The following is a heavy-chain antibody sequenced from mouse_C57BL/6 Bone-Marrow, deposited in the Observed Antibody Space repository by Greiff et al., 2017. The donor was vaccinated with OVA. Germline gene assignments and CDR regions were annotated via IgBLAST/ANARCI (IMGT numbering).Heavy chain of an antibody. CDR2: ISGGGGNT. D-gene: IGHD1-1*01. J-gene: IGHJ2*01. CDR3: ARHGGSSYFDY. CDR1: GFTFSSYT. Sequence: VQLKESGGGLVKPGGSLKLSCAASGFTFSSYTMSWVRQTPEKRLEWVATISGGGGNTYYPDSVKGRFTISRDNAKNTLYLQMSSLRSEDTALYYCARHGGSSYFDYWGQGTTLTVSS. V-gene: IGHV5-9*01.